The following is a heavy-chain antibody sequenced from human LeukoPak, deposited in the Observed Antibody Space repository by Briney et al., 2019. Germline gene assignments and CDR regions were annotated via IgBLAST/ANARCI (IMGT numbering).Heavy chain of an antibody. V-gene: IGHV3-23*01. CDR1: GFTFKNYW. Sequence: GGSLRLSCAASGFTFKNYWMHWVRQAPGKGLEWVSAISSSGGSTYYADSVKGRFTISRDNSKNTLFLQMSSLRAEDTAVYYCAKEPIVAVNGPVWGIGTTVTISS. CDR2: ISSSGGST. J-gene: IGHJ6*04. CDR3: AKEPIVAVNGPV. D-gene: IGHD6-13*01.